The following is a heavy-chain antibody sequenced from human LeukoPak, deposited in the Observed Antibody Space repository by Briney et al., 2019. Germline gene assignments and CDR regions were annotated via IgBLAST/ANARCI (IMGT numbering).Heavy chain of an antibody. CDR2: ISGSGYST. V-gene: IGHV3-23*01. D-gene: IGHD6-13*01. CDR3: AKGVGIEGAGHFDP. Sequence: GGSLRLSCAASGFTFSSYAMTWVRQAPGKGLEWVSNISGSGYSTYYADSVKGRFTISRDNSKNTLYLQMNSLRGEDTAVYYCAKGVGIEGAGHFDPWGQGTLVTVSS. J-gene: IGHJ5*02. CDR1: GFTFSSYA.